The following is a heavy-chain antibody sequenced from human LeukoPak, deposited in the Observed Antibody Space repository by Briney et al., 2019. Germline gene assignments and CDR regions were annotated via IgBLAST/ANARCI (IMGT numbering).Heavy chain of an antibody. Sequence: GGSLRLSCAASGSTFRNASMSWVRQAPGKGLEWVGRIKSKTDGGTTDYAAPVKGRFTISRDDSKNTLYLQMSSLTTEDTAVYFCARRDTTMVRVDYWGQGTLVTVSS. CDR3: ARRDTTMVRVDY. V-gene: IGHV3-15*01. CDR1: GSTFRNAS. D-gene: IGHD5-18*01. J-gene: IGHJ4*02. CDR2: IKSKTDGGTT.